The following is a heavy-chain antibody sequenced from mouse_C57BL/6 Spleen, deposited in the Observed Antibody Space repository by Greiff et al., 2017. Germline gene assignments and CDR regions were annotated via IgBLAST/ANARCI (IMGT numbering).Heavy chain of an antibody. Sequence: VQLQQSGAELVRPGASVKLSCTASGFNIKDYYMHRVKQRPEQGLEWIGRIDPEDGDTEYAPKFQGKATMTADTSSNTAYLQLSSLTSEDTAVYYCTRYYGNPSWFAYWGQGTLVTVSA. D-gene: IGHD2-1*01. V-gene: IGHV14-1*01. CDR1: GFNIKDYY. J-gene: IGHJ3*01. CDR3: TRYYGNPSWFAY. CDR2: IDPEDGDT.